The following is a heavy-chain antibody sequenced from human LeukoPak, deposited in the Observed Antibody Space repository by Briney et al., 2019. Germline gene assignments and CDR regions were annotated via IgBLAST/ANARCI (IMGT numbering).Heavy chain of an antibody. Sequence: GGSLRLSCAASGFMFTRYWMSWVRQAPGKGLEWVANIKQDGSEKDYVDSLKGRFTISRDSATNSVYLQMNSLRDEDTAVYYCVGQLLRAVWGKGTTVTVSS. J-gene: IGHJ6*03. CDR2: IKQDGSEK. V-gene: IGHV3-7*01. CDR1: GFMFTRYW. CDR3: VGQLLRAV. D-gene: IGHD2-2*01.